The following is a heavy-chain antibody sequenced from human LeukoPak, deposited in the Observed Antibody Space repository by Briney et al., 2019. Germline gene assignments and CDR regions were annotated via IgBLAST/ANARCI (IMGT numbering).Heavy chain of an antibody. J-gene: IGHJ3*02. D-gene: IGHD6-19*01. CDR2: INPNSGGT. V-gene: IGHV1-2*02. CDR1: GYTFTGYY. CDR3: ARWGLLAVAGTEDAFDI. Sequence: ASVKVSCKASGYTFTGYYMHWVRQAPGQGLEWMGWINPNSGGTNYAQKFQGRVTMTRDTSISTAYMELSRLRSDGTAVYYCARWGLLAVAGTEDAFDIWGQGTMVTVSS.